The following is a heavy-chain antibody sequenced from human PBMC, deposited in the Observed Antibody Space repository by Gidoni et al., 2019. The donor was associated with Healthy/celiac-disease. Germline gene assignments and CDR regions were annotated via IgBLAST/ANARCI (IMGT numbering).Heavy chain of an antibody. J-gene: IGHJ6*02. CDR1: GFPFSRSA. V-gene: IGHV3-73*02. CDR2: IRSKANSYAT. D-gene: IGHD1-26*01. Sequence: EVKLVESGGGLVQPGGSLKLSCSAPGFPFSRSAMHWVRQASGKGLEWVGRIRSKANSYATAYAASVKGRFTISRDDSKNTAYLQMNSLKTEDTAVYYCTTPSRSGRDYYGMDVWGQGTTVTVSS. CDR3: TTPSRSGRDYYGMDV.